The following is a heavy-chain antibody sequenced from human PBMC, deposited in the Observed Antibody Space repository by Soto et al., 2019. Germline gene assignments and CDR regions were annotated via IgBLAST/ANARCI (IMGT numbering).Heavy chain of an antibody. Sequence: EVQLVESGGGLVKDGGSLRLFCTASGFTFRNYNMNWVRQAPGKGLECVSSISTGGAYMFYADSVKGRFTISRDNAQNSLFLQIDSPRAEDTAVYYCARDIASPGGDYFDSWGQGTLVTVSS. CDR1: GFTFRNYN. CDR3: ARDIASPGGDYFDS. D-gene: IGHD2-21*01. V-gene: IGHV3-21*06. CDR2: ISTGGAYM. J-gene: IGHJ4*02.